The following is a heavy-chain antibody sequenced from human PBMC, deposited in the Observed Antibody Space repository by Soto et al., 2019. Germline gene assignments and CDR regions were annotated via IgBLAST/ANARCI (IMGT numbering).Heavy chain of an antibody. CDR2: ISYSGNT. D-gene: IGHD3-9*01. J-gene: IGHJ4*02. CDR1: GDSISSSY. V-gene: IGHV4-59*01. CDR3: ARVLGEQGNPYFVGFDS. Sequence: PSETLSLTCTVSGDSISSSYWSWIWQPPGRGLEWIGYISYSGNTNYNPSLKSRVTLSVDTSKNQFSLKLRSVTVADTAVYYCARVLGEQGNPYFVGFDSWGQGTEVTVSS.